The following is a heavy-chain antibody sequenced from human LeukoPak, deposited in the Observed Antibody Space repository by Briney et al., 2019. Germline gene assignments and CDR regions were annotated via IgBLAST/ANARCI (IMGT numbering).Heavy chain of an antibody. V-gene: IGHV3-49*04. Sequence: PGRSLRLSCTASGFTFGDYAMSWVRQAPGKGLEWGGFIRSKAYGGTTEYAASVKGRFTISRDDSKSIAYLQMNSLKAEDTAVSYCTREAGATIGYWGQGTLVTVSS. CDR3: TREAGATIGY. CDR2: IRSKAYGGTT. CDR1: GFTFGDYA. J-gene: IGHJ4*02. D-gene: IGHD1-26*01.